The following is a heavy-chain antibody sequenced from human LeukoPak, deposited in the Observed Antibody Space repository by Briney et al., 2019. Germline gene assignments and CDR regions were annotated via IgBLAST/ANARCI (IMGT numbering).Heavy chain of an antibody. V-gene: IGHV4-61*08. CDR3: ARYDQVGSTRWFDP. Sequence: SETLSLTCTVSGGSISSGGYYWSWIRQPPGKGLEWIGNIYYSGSTYYNPSLKSRVTISIDTSKNQFSLKLNSVTGADTAVYYCARYDQVGSTRWFDPWGQGTLVTVSS. J-gene: IGHJ5*02. D-gene: IGHD3-16*01. CDR1: GGSISSGGYY. CDR2: IYYSGST.